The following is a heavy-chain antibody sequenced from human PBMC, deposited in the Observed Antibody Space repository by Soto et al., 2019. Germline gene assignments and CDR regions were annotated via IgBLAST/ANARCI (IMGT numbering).Heavy chain of an antibody. D-gene: IGHD2-15*01. V-gene: IGHV3-74*01. CDR2: INSDGSST. Sequence: EVQLVESGGGLVQPGGSLRLSCAASGFTFSSYWMHWVRQAPGKGLVWVSRINSDGSSTSYADSVKGRFTISRDNAKNTLYLQMNSLRAEDTAVYYCAREMRGSGYCSGGSCWGDAFDSWGEGTMVTVSS. CDR3: AREMRGSGYCSGGSCWGDAFDS. CDR1: GFTFSSYW. J-gene: IGHJ3*02.